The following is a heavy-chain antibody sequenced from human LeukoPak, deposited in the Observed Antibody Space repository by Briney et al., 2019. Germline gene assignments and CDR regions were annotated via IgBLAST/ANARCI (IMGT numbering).Heavy chain of an antibody. V-gene: IGHV4-59*08. Sequence: SETLSLTCTVSGGSISSYYWSWIRQPPGKGLEWIGYIYYNGSTNHNPSLKSRVTISVETPNNQFSQQLSPVTAADTDVYYCAGLISENSSSSCYYFDYWGQGTLVTVSS. CDR3: AGLISENSSSSCYYFDY. CDR1: GGSISSYY. D-gene: IGHD6-13*01. J-gene: IGHJ4*01. CDR2: IYYNGST.